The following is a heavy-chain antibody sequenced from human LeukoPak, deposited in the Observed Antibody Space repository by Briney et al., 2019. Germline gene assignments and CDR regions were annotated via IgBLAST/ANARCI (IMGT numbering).Heavy chain of an antibody. J-gene: IGHJ4*02. V-gene: IGHV4-61*02. Sequence: SETLSLTCTVSGGSISSGTYYWSWIRQPAGKGLEWIGRIYTSGTTNYNPSLKGRVTISVDTSKNQFSLKLSSVTAADTAVYYCASLYSGSYSFDYWGQGTLVTVSS. CDR1: GGSISSGTYY. CDR2: IYTSGTT. D-gene: IGHD1-26*01. CDR3: ASLYSGSYSFDY.